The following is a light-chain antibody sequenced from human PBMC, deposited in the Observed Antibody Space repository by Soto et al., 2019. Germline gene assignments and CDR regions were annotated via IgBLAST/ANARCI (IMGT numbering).Light chain of an antibody. Sequence: EIVLTQSPGTLSLSPGERAALSCRASQGLNSAYLAWYQQKPGQAPRLLIYVASSRDSGIPDRFSGSGSGTDFTLTISRLEPEYFAVYFCQQYGDSPWTFGQGTKVEIK. V-gene: IGKV3-20*01. CDR3: QQYGDSPWT. CDR1: QGLNSAY. J-gene: IGKJ1*01. CDR2: VAS.